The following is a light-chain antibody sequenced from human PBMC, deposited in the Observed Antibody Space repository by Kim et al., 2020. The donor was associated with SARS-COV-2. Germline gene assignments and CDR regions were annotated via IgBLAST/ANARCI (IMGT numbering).Light chain of an antibody. CDR1: SLRTYY. V-gene: IGLV3-19*01. J-gene: IGLJ2*01. CDR2: GKN. Sequence: SELTQDPAVSVALGQTVRITCQGDSLRTYYASWYQQKPGQAPILVIYGKNNRPSGIPDRFSGSSSGNTASLTVTGAQAVDEADYYCNSRDNSGDHVVFGGGTQLTVL. CDR3: NSRDNSGDHVV.